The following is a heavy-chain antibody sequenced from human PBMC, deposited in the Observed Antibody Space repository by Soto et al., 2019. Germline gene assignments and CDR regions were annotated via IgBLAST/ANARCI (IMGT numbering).Heavy chain of an antibody. CDR1: GGTFSSYA. CDR3: ARGDYYDSSGYYYFDY. CDR2: IIPIFGTA. Sequence: SVKVSCKASGGTFSSYAIRWVRQAPGHGLEWMGGIIPIFGTANYAQKFPGRVTITADESTSTAYMELSSLRSEDTAVYYCARGDYYDSSGYYYFDYWGQGTLVTVSS. D-gene: IGHD3-22*01. J-gene: IGHJ4*02. V-gene: IGHV1-69*13.